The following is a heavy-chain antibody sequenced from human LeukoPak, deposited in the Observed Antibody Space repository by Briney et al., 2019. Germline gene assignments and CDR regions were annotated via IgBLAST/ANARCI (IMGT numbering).Heavy chain of an antibody. CDR2: ISGSDGST. V-gene: IGHV3-23*01. CDR1: GFTFSNYA. Sequence: GGSLRLSCAASGFTFSNYAMSWVRQAPGKGLEWVSAISGSDGSTNYADSVKGRFTISRDNSKNTLYLQMNSLRAEDTAVYYCAVVRRVSYYNYMDVWGKGTTVTVSS. J-gene: IGHJ6*03. CDR3: AVVRRVSYYNYMDV. D-gene: IGHD2-21*01.